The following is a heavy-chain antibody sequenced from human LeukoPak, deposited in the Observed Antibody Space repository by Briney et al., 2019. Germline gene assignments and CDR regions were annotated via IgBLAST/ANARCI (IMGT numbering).Heavy chain of an antibody. J-gene: IGHJ4*02. CDR2: IYYSGST. CDR3: ARIYYYDSSGYSGAPR. V-gene: IGHV4-39*01. CDR1: GGSISSNNFY. D-gene: IGHD3-22*01. Sequence: SETLSLTCTVSGGSISSNNFYWGWIRQPPGKGLEWIGSIYYSGSTYYNPSLKSRVTISVDTSKNQFSLKLNSVTAADTAVYYCARIYYYDSSGYSGAPRWGQGTLVTVSS.